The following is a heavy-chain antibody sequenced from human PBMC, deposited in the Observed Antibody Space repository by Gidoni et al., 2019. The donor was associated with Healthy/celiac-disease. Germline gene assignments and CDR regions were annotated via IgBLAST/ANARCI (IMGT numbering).Heavy chain of an antibody. Sequence: EVQLVESGGGLVQPGRSLRLSCTASGFPFGDYAISWVRQAPGKGLEWVGFIRSKAYGGTTEYAASVKGRFTISRDDSKSIAYLQMNSLKTEDTAVYYCTRVSYYYDSSGYYGGNYFDYWGQGTLVTVSS. CDR1: GFPFGDYA. V-gene: IGHV3-49*04. CDR3: TRVSYYYDSSGYYGGNYFDY. CDR2: IRSKAYGGTT. J-gene: IGHJ4*02. D-gene: IGHD3-22*01.